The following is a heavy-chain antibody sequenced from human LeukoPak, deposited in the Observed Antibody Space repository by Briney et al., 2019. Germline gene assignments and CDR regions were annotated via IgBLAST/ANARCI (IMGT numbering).Heavy chain of an antibody. D-gene: IGHD6-19*01. CDR1: GYTFTGYY. CDR2: INPNSGGT. Sequence: GASVKVSCKASGYTFTGYYMQWVRQAPGQGLEWMGRINPNSGGTNYAQKFQGRVTMTRDTSISTAYMELSRLRSDDTAVYYCVPSGYSSAFQGPYYFDYWGQGTLVTVFS. J-gene: IGHJ4*02. V-gene: IGHV1-2*06. CDR3: VPSGYSSAFQGPYYFDY.